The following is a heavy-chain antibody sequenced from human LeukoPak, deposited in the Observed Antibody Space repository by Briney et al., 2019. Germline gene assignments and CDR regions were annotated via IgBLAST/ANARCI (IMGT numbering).Heavy chain of an antibody. CDR3: ARDGYSYGYADY. J-gene: IGHJ4*02. V-gene: IGHV1-18*01. CDR2: ISGYNGNT. D-gene: IGHD5-18*01. Sequence: ASVKVSCKASGYSFIYYGIAWVRQAPGQGLEWMGWISGYNGNTNYAQKFQGRVTMTTDTSTTTAYMELRSLRADDTAVYYCARDGYSYGYADYWGQGTLVTVSS. CDR1: GYSFIYYG.